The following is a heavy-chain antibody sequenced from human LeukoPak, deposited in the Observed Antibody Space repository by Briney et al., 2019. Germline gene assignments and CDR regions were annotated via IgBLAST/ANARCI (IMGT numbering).Heavy chain of an antibody. V-gene: IGHV1-69*13. CDR1: GGTFSSYA. CDR3: ARGRSTDYYDSSGYYLDY. CDR2: IIPIFGTA. Sequence: ASVKVSCKASGGTFSSYAISWVRQAPGQGLEWMGGIIPIFGTANYAQKFQGRVTITADESTSTAYMELSSLRSEDTAVYYCARGRSTDYYDSSGYYLDYWGQGTLVTVSS. J-gene: IGHJ4*02. D-gene: IGHD3-22*01.